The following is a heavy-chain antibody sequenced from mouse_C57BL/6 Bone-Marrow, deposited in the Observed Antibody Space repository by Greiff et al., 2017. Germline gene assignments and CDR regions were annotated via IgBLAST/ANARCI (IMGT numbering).Heavy chain of an antibody. Sequence: QVQLQQSGAELARPGASVKMSCKASGYTFTSYTMHWVKQRPGQGLEWIGYINPSSGYTKYNQKFKDKATLTADKSSSTAYMQLSSLTSEDSAVYYCARSGVYVYEAWFAYWGQGTLVTVSA. CDR2: INPSSGYT. CDR3: ARSGVYVYEAWFAY. J-gene: IGHJ3*01. D-gene: IGHD2-2*01. V-gene: IGHV1-4*01. CDR1: GYTFTSYT.